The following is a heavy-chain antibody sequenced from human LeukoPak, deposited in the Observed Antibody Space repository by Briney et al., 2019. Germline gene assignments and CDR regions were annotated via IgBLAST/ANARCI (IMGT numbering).Heavy chain of an antibody. CDR2: MYHSGTT. CDR3: ARFGYSSGWVYYYYMDV. V-gene: IGHV4-38-2*01. D-gene: IGHD6-19*01. CDR1: GYSISSGYH. Sequence: SETLSLTCAVSGYSISSGYHWGWIRQAPGKGLEWIGNMYHSGTTYYNPSLKSRVTISVDTSKNQFSLKLSSVTAADTAVYYCARFGYSSGWVYYYYMDVWGKGTTVTVSS. J-gene: IGHJ6*03.